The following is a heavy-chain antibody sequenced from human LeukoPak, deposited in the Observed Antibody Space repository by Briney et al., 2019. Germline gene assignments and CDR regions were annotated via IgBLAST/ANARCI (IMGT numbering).Heavy chain of an antibody. CDR2: IISDGSSA. Sequence: GGSLRLSCEASGFTFSSYWMHWVRQAPGKGLVWVSRIISDGSSASYADSVKGRFTISRDNAKNLLYLQMNSLRAEDTAVYYCATESPFSSSWYYWGQGTLVSVSS. D-gene: IGHD6-13*01. CDR1: GFTFSSYW. V-gene: IGHV3-74*01. CDR3: ATESPFSSSWYY. J-gene: IGHJ4*02.